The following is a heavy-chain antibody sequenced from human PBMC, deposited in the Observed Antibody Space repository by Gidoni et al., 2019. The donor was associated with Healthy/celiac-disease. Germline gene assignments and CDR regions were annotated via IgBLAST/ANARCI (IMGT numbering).Heavy chain of an antibody. D-gene: IGHD3-22*01. CDR1: GGSIRSSSYY. Sequence: QLQLQESGPGLVKPSETLSLTCTVSGGSIRSSSYYWGWIRQPPGKGLEWIGSIYYSGSTYYNPSLKSRVTISVDTSKNQFSLKLSSVTAADTAVYYCARPGHYYDSSGYSSNWFDPWGQGTLVTVSS. V-gene: IGHV4-39*01. J-gene: IGHJ5*02. CDR3: ARPGHYYDSSGYSSNWFDP. CDR2: IYYSGST.